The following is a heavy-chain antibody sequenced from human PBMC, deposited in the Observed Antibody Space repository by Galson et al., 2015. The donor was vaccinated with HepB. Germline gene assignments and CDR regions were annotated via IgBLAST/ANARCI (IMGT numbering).Heavy chain of an antibody. CDR1: GYSFTSYW. CDR2: IDPSDSYT. V-gene: IGHV5-10-1*01. J-gene: IGHJ4*02. D-gene: IGHD5-18*01. Sequence: QSGAEVKKPGESLRISCKGSGYSFTSYWISWVRQMPGKGLEWMGRIDPSDSYTNYSPSFQGHVTISADKSISTAYLQWSSLKASDTAMYYCARHKSPTWIQLWAFDYWGQGTLVTVSS. CDR3: ARHKSPTWIQLWAFDY.